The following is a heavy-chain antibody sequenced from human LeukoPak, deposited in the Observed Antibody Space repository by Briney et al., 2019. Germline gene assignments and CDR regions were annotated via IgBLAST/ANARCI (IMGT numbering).Heavy chain of an antibody. CDR2: ISSSSNTI. CDR1: GFTFSTYS. CDR3: ARDILAKQAYSGYDN. V-gene: IGHV3-48*02. D-gene: IGHD5-12*01. J-gene: IGHJ4*02. Sequence: GGSLRLSCAASGFTFSTYSMNWVRQAPGKGLEWVSYISSSSNTIYYADSVKGRFTISRDNAKNSLYLQMNSLRDEDTAVYYCARDILAKQAYSGYDNWGQGTLVTVSS.